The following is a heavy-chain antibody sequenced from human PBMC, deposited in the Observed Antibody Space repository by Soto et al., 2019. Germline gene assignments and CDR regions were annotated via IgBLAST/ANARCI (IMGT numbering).Heavy chain of an antibody. J-gene: IGHJ4*02. D-gene: IGHD3-16*01. V-gene: IGHV4-59*12. Sequence: SETLSLTCTVSGGSISSYYWSWIRQPPGKGLEWIGYIYYSGSTNYNPSLKSRVTISVDTSKNQFSLKLSSVTAADTAVYYCARDLGRPFDYWGQGTLVTVSS. CDR1: GGSISSYY. CDR3: ARDLGRPFDY. CDR2: IYYSGST.